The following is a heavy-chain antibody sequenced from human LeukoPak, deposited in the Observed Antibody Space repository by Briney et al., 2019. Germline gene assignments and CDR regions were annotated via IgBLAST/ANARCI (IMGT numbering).Heavy chain of an antibody. V-gene: IGHV3-30*03. CDR2: ISYDGSNK. CDR1: GFTFSSNA. CDR3: AIAVAGPFDY. J-gene: IGHJ4*02. Sequence: LGGSLRLSCAASGFTFSSNAMHWVRQAPGKGLEWVAVISYDGSNKYYADSVKGRFTISRDNSKNTLYLQMNSLRAEDTAVYYCAIAVAGPFDYWGQGTLVTVSS. D-gene: IGHD6-19*01.